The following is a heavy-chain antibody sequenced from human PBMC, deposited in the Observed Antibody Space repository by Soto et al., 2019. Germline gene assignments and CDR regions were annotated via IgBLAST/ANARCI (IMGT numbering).Heavy chain of an antibody. CDR1: GFTFSNYA. CDR2: ISGGGGST. J-gene: IGHJ3*02. V-gene: IGHV3-23*01. CDR3: AIVYYSGRFPGAFHI. D-gene: IGHD1-26*01. Sequence: PGGSLRLSCAASGFTFSNYAMHWVRQATGKGLEWVSAISGGGGSTFYADSVKGRFTISRDNSKNTLYLHMNSLRAEDTAVYYCAIVYYSGRFPGAFHIWGQGTMVNVS.